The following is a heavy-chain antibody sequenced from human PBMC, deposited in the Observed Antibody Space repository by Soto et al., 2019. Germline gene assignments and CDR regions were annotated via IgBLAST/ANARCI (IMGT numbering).Heavy chain of an antibody. V-gene: IGHV1-69*05. D-gene: IGHD3-3*01. CDR3: ARIGGVTIFGLVTKPGMDV. Sequence: SVKVSCKASGGTFSSYAISWVRQAPGQGLEWMGGIIPIFGTANYAQKFQGRVTITRDTSASTAYMELSSLRSEDTAVYYCARIGGVTIFGLVTKPGMDVWGQGTTVTVSS. J-gene: IGHJ6*02. CDR2: IIPIFGTA. CDR1: GGTFSSYA.